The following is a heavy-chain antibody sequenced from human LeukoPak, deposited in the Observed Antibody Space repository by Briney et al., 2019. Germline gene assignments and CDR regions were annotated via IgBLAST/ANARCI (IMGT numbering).Heavy chain of an antibody. V-gene: IGHV3-21*01. CDR2: ISSSSSYI. D-gene: IGHD2-2*01. CDR3: ASEVRYCSSTSCSDY. Sequence: GGSLRLSCAASGFTFSSYSMNWVRQAPGKGLEWVSSISSSSSYIYYADSVKGRFTISRDNAKNSLYLQMNSLRAEDTAVYYCASEVRYCSSTSCSDYWGQGTLVTVSS. J-gene: IGHJ4*02. CDR1: GFTFSSYS.